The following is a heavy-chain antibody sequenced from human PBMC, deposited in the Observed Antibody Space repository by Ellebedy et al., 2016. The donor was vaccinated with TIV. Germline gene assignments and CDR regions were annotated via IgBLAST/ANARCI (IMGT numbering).Heavy chain of an antibody. CDR2: ITSSSSTT. Sequence: GGSLRLXXAASGFTFSNYIMNWVRQAPGKGLEWVSYITSSSSTTYYADSVKGRFTISRDNAKNSLYLQMNSLRAEDTAVYYCARDQQLVLHNYYYGMDVWGQGTTVTVSS. V-gene: IGHV3-48*04. J-gene: IGHJ6*02. D-gene: IGHD6-13*01. CDR1: GFTFSNYI. CDR3: ARDQQLVLHNYYYGMDV.